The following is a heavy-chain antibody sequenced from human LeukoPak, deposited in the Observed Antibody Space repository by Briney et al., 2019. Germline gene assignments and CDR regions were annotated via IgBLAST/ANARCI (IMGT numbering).Heavy chain of an antibody. CDR1: GFTFSSSA. V-gene: IGHV3-23*01. CDR2: ISGSGSGGST. D-gene: IGHD6-19*01. CDR3: AKQRFSGWHKRAGCWFDP. Sequence: GGSLRLSCAASGFTFSSSAMSWVRQAPGKGLEWVSNISGSGSGGSTYYADSVKGRFTISRDNSKNTLYLQMNSLRAEDTAVYYCAKQRFSGWHKRAGCWFDPWGQGTLVTVSS. J-gene: IGHJ5*02.